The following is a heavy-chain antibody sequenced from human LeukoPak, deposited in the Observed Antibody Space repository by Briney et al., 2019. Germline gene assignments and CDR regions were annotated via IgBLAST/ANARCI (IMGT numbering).Heavy chain of an antibody. D-gene: IGHD3-22*01. CDR2: IDHSGST. Sequence: SETLSLTCTVSGYSISSGYYWGWIRQPPGKGLEWTGSIDHSGSTNYNPSLKSRVTISVDTSKNQFSLKLSSVTAADTAVYYCARRHYYDSSGYYYYYYYMDVWGKGTTVTISS. J-gene: IGHJ6*03. CDR1: GYSISSGYY. CDR3: ARRHYYDSSGYYYYYYYMDV. V-gene: IGHV4-38-2*02.